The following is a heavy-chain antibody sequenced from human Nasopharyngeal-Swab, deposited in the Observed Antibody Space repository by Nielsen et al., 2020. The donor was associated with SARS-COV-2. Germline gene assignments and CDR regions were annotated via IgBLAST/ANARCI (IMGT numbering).Heavy chain of an antibody. J-gene: IGHJ4*02. Sequence: GESLKISCAASGFTFSSYWMHWVRQAPGKGLEWVSRINSDGSSTSYADSVKGRFTISRDNAKNTLYLQMNSLRAEDTAVYYCARVDSWSSFEDYWGQGTLVTVSS. D-gene: IGHD6-13*01. CDR1: GFTFSSYW. CDR3: ARVDSWSSFEDY. CDR2: INSDGSST. V-gene: IGHV3-74*01.